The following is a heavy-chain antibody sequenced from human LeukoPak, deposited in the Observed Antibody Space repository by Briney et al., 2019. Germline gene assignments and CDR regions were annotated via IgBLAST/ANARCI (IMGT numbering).Heavy chain of an antibody. CDR3: ARDPAGIAAASEYFQH. CDR1: GGTLISYA. Sequence: ASVKVSCKGSGGTLISYAISWVGQAPGKGGEGMGRSIPILGIANYAQKFQGRVTITADKSTSTAYMELSSLRSEDTAVYYCARDPAGIAAASEYFQHWGQGTLVTVSS. J-gene: IGHJ1*01. CDR2: SIPILGIA. V-gene: IGHV1-69*04. D-gene: IGHD6-13*01.